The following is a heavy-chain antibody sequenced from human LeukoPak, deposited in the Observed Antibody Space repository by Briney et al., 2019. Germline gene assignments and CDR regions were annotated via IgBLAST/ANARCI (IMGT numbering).Heavy chain of an antibody. V-gene: IGHV1-2*02. D-gene: IGHD3-3*01. CDR1: RYTFTGYY. Sequence: ASVKVSCKAFRYTFTGYYMHWVRQAPGQGLEWMGWINPNSGGTNYAQKFQGRVTMTRETSISTAYMELSRLRSDDTAVYYCARVPYDFWSGYYTGVVTFDIWGQGTMVTVAS. CDR3: ARVPYDFWSGYYTGVVTFDI. CDR2: INPNSGGT. J-gene: IGHJ3*02.